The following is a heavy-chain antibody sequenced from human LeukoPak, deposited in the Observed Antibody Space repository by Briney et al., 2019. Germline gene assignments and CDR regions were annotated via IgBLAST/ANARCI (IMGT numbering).Heavy chain of an antibody. CDR1: GFTFSSNS. V-gene: IGHV3-53*01. D-gene: IGHD4/OR15-4a*01. Sequence: GGSLRLSRTVSGFTFSSNSMSWVRQAPGKGLEWVSFIYSGGNTHYSDSLKGRFTISRDNSKNTLYLQMNSLRVEDTAVYYCARRAGAYSHPYDYWGQGTLVTVSS. J-gene: IGHJ4*02. CDR3: ARRAGAYSHPYDY. CDR2: IYSGGNT.